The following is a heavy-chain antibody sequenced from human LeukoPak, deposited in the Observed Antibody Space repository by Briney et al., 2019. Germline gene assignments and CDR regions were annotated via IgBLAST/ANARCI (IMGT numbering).Heavy chain of an antibody. CDR2: INDSGST. CDR1: GGSLSDYF. CDR3: ARASSGWYAGLFDY. J-gene: IGHJ4*02. Sequence: PSETLSLTCAVHGGSLSDYFWTWIRQPPGKGLEWIGEINDSGSTNYSPSVRSRVTISIDTSKNQFSLKLSSVTAADTAVYYCARASSGWYAGLFDYWGQGTLVTVSS. D-gene: IGHD6-19*01. V-gene: IGHV4-34*01.